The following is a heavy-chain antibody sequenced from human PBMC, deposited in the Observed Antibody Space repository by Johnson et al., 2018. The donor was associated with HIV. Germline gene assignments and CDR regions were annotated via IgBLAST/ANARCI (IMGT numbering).Heavy chain of an antibody. J-gene: IGHJ3*02. V-gene: IGHV3-74*01. CDR2: INSDGSST. Sequence: VQLVESGGGVVQPGRSLRLSCAASGFTFSSYGMHWVRQAPGKGLVWVSRINSDGSSTSYADSVKGRFTISRDNAKNTLYLQMNSLTAEDTALYYCARESLLITPRRDDAFDIWGQGTMVTVSS. CDR1: GFTFSSYG. D-gene: IGHD6-6*01. CDR3: ARESLLITPRRDDAFDI.